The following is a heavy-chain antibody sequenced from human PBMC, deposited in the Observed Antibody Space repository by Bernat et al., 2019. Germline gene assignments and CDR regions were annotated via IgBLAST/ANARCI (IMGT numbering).Heavy chain of an antibody. V-gene: IGHV1-69*13. D-gene: IGHD1-26*01. CDR3: ARGNERWELLPYGMDV. J-gene: IGHJ6*02. Sequence: QVQLVQSGAEVKKPGASVKVSCKVSGYTLTELSMHWVRQAPGKGLEWMGGIIPIFGTANYAQKFQGRVTITADKSTSTAYMELSSLRSEDTAVYYCARGNERWELLPYGMDVWGQGTTVTVSS. CDR1: GYTLTELS. CDR2: IIPIFGTA.